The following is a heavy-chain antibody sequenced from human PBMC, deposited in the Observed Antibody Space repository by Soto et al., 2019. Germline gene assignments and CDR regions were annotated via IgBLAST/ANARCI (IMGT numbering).Heavy chain of an antibody. V-gene: IGHV4-61*01. CDR3: ARVERGTVTTVVDAFDI. Sequence: PSETLSLTCAVYGGFVSSGSYYWSWIRPPPGKGLEWIGEMSHSGGTHFNPSLKSRVTISVDTSKNQFSLNIYSVTAADTALYYCARVERGTVTTVVDAFDIWGPGTMVTVSS. D-gene: IGHD1-1*01. CDR2: MSHSGGT. J-gene: IGHJ3*02. CDR1: GGFVSSGSYY.